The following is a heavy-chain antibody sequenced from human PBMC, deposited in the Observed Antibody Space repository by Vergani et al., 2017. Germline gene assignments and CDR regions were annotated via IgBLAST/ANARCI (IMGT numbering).Heavy chain of an antibody. J-gene: IGHJ4*02. CDR1: GDSISAYY. Sequence: QVQLQESGPGLVKPSETLSPTCTVSGDSISAYYWSWIRQPPGKGLEWIGYIYYTGSTNYNPSLKSRVTISLDTSKNQFSLRLSSVTAADTAVYYCTGDTHSWQRADYWGQGTLVTVSS. CDR2: IYYTGST. D-gene: IGHD6-13*01. CDR3: TGDTHSWQRADY. V-gene: IGHV4-59*01.